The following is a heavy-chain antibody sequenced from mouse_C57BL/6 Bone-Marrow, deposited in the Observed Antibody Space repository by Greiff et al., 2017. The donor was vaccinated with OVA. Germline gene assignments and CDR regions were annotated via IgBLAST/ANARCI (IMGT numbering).Heavy chain of an antibody. CDR3: ARAGNYDPFYAMDY. J-gene: IGHJ4*01. V-gene: IGHV1-59*01. D-gene: IGHD2-1*01. CDR2: IDPSDSYT. Sequence: VQLQQPGAELVRPGTSVKLSCKASGYTFTSYWMHWVKQRPGQGLEWIGVIDPSDSYTNYNQKFKGKATLTVDTSSSTAYMQLSSLTSEDSAVYYCARAGNYDPFYAMDYWGQGTSVTVSS. CDR1: GYTFTSYW.